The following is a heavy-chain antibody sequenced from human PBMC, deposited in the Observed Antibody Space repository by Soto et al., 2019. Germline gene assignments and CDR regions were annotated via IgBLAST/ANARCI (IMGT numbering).Heavy chain of an antibody. CDR3: AKARGYGSGRNNHYYGMDV. D-gene: IGHD3-10*01. J-gene: IGHJ6*02. V-gene: IGHV1-69*10. CDR1: GGTLSSYA. Sequence: ASVKVSCKDSGGTLSSYAITWVRLAPGQGLEWMGGIIPIFNIPDYAQKFQGGVSITADKATSTAYMELSNLRPEDTAIYYCAKARGYGSGRNNHYYGMDVWGQGTTVTVSS. CDR2: IIPIFNIP.